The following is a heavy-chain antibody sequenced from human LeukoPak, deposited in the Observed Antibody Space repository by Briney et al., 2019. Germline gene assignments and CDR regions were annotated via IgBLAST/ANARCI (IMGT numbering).Heavy chain of an antibody. J-gene: IGHJ5*02. CDR2: IYTSGST. V-gene: IGHV4-4*07. CDR1: GGSISSYY. CDR3: ARDSLYGDYASWFDP. D-gene: IGHD4-17*01. Sequence: SETLSLTCTVSGGSISSYYWSWIRQPAGKGLEWIGRIYTSGSTNYNPSLKSQVTMSVDTSKNQFSLKLSSVTAADTAVYYCARDSLYGDYASWFDPWGQGTLVTVSS.